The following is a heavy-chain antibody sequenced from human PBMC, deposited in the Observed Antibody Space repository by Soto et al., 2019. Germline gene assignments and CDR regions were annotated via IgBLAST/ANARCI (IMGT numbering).Heavy chain of an antibody. V-gene: IGHV4-34*01. D-gene: IGHD4-17*01. CDR3: ARGRGTTVTTGFDY. J-gene: IGHJ4*02. CDR1: GGSFSGYY. Sequence: SETLSLTCAVSGGSFSGYYWSWIRQPPGKGLEWIGEINHSGSTNYNPSLKSRVTISVDTSKNQFSLKLSSVTAADTAVYYCARGRGTTVTTGFDYWGQGTLVTVS. CDR2: INHSGST.